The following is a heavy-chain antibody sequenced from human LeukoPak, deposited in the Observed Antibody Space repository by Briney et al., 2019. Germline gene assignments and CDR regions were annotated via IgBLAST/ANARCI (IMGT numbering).Heavy chain of an antibody. D-gene: IGHD3-3*02. CDR1: GFTFSTYG. V-gene: IGHV3-30*02. J-gene: IGHJ4*02. Sequence: PGGSLRLSCAASGFTFSTYGMHWVRQAPGKGLEWVAFIRYDGRNKYYADSVKGRFTISRDNSKNTLYLQMNSLRADDTAVYYCAKAGSIRFDYWGQGTLVTVSS. CDR2: IRYDGRNK. CDR3: AKAGSIRFDY.